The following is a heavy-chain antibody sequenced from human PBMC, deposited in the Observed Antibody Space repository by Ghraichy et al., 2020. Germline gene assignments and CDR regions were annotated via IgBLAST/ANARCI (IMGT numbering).Heavy chain of an antibody. D-gene: IGHD3-10*01. CDR1: GFTFSDHY. Sequence: GESLNISCAASGFTFSDHYMDWVRQAPGKGLEWVGRIRLKVNSSTTEYVASVKGSFIISRDDSKNSLYLQMNSRKTEDTAVYYCARSGVFRPIDFWGQGTLVTVSS. CDR3: ARSGVFRPIDF. CDR2: IRLKVNSSTT. J-gene: IGHJ4*02. V-gene: IGHV3-72*01.